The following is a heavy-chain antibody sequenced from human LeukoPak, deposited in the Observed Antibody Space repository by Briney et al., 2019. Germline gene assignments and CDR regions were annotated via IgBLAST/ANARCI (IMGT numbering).Heavy chain of an antibody. J-gene: IGHJ6*02. Sequence: PSETLSLTCTVSGGSISSSSHYWGWIRQPPGKGLEWIGSIYYSGSTYYNPSLKSRVTISVDTSKNQFSLKLSSVTAADTAVYYCARSPGLITMVRGQPKGYYYYYGMDVWGQGTTVTVSS. CDR1: GGSISSSSHY. V-gene: IGHV4-39*01. CDR3: ARSPGLITMVRGQPKGYYYYYGMDV. CDR2: IYYSGST. D-gene: IGHD3-10*01.